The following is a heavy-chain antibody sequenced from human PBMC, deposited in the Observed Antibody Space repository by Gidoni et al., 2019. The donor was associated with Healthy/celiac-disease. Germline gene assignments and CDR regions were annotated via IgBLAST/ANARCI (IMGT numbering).Heavy chain of an antibody. CDR2: ISYDGSNK. J-gene: IGHJ4*02. CDR3: ARDRLLWFGELFWFDY. D-gene: IGHD3-10*01. CDR1: GFTFSSYA. V-gene: IGHV3-30-3*01. Sequence: QVQLVESGGGVVQPGRSLRLSCAASGFTFSSYAMHWVRQAPGKGLGWVAVISYDGSNKYYADSVKGRFTISRDNSKNTLYLQMNSLRAEDTAVYYCARDRLLWFGELFWFDYWGQGTLVTVSS.